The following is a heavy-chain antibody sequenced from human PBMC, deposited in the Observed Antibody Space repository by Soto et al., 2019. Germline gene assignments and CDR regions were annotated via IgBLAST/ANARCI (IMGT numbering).Heavy chain of an antibody. CDR3: ATRITVFGLLIPPFDP. D-gene: IGHD3-3*01. CDR2: INHTGGT. Sequence: SETLSLTCAVYGGSVNGYYWNWIRQPPGKGLEWIGEINHTGGTHYNPSLKSRATMSVDTSKNQFSLRLSSVTAADTAIYYCATRITVFGLLIPPFDPWGQGTQVTVSS. CDR1: GGSVNGYY. V-gene: IGHV4-34*01. J-gene: IGHJ5*02.